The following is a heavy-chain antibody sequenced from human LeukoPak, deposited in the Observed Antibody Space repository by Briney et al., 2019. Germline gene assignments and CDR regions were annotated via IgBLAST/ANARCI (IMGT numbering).Heavy chain of an antibody. CDR1: GFTVSSNY. Sequence: GGSLRLSCAAPGFTVSSNYMSWVRQAPGKGLEWVSVIYSGGSTYYADSVKGRFTISRDNSKNTLYLQMNSLRAEDTAVYYCATMSSGHRWFDPWGQGTLVTVSS. V-gene: IGHV3-53*01. CDR3: ATMSSGHRWFDP. CDR2: IYSGGST. J-gene: IGHJ5*02. D-gene: IGHD2-15*01.